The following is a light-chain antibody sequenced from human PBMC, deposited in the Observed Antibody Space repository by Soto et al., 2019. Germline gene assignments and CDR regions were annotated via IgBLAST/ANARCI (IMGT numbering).Light chain of an antibody. CDR1: QGISSY. V-gene: IGKV1-8*01. CDR3: QQYYSYPST. J-gene: IGKJ2*01. CDR2: AAS. Sequence: AIRMTQSPSSLSASTGDRVTITFRASQGISSYLAWYQQKPGKAPKLLIYAASTLQSGVPSRFSGSGSGKDFTLTISFLQSEDFATYYCQQYYSYPSTFGHGTKVDIK.